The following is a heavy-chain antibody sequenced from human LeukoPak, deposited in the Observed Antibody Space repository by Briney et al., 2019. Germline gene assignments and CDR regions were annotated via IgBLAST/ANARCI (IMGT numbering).Heavy chain of an antibody. V-gene: IGHV3-66*01. J-gene: IGHJ5*02. CDR3: AREYWFDL. Sequence: GGSLRLSCAASGFTFSSKAMSWVRQAPGKGLEWVSVIYSGGATYYADSVKGRFTISRDNSKNTLYLQMNSLRAEDTAVYYCAREYWFDLWGQGTLVTVSS. CDR1: GFTFSSKA. CDR2: IYSGGAT.